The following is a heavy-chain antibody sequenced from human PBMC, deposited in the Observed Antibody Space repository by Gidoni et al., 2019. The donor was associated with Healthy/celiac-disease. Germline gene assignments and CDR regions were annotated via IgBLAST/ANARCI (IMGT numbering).Heavy chain of an antibody. CDR1: GFTFSSYA. J-gene: IGHJ6*02. CDR3: AKELTSSWYYYYGMDV. D-gene: IGHD6-13*01. V-gene: IGHV3-23*01. CDR2: ISGSGGST. Sequence: EVQLLESGGGLLQPGGSLRLPCAASGFTFSSYAMSWVRQAPGKGLEWVSAISGSGGSTYYADSVKGRFTISRDNAKNTLYLQMNSLRAEDTAVYYCAKELTSSWYYYYGMDVWGQGTTVTVSS.